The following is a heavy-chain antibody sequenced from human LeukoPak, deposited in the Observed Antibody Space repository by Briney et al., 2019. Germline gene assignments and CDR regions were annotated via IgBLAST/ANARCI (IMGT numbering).Heavy chain of an antibody. Sequence: AGGSLRLSCAASGFTFSGSAMHWVRQASGKGLEWVGRIRSKANSYATAYAASVKGRFTISRDDSKNTAYLQMNSLKTEDTAVYYCTRRVVVVVAAKVPYNWFDPWGQGTLVTVSS. V-gene: IGHV3-73*01. CDR1: GFTFSGSA. CDR2: IRSKANSYAT. CDR3: TRRVVVVVAAKVPYNWFDP. J-gene: IGHJ5*02. D-gene: IGHD2-15*01.